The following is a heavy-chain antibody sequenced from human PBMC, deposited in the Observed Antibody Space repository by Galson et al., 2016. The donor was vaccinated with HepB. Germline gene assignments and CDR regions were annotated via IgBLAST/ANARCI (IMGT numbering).Heavy chain of an antibody. J-gene: IGHJ6*02. CDR3: AKVRQLAYSYGMDV. V-gene: IGHV3-33*06. CDR1: GFTFSSYG. CDR2: IWYDGSDK. D-gene: IGHD6-6*01. Sequence: SLRLSCAASGFTFSSYGMHWVRQAPGKGLEWVAIIWYDGSDKYYADSVKGRFTISRDNSKNTLYLQMNSLRAEDTAVYYCAKVRQLAYSYGMDVWGQGTTVTVSS.